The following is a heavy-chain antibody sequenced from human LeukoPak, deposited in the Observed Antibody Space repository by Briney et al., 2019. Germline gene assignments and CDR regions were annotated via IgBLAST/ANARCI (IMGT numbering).Heavy chain of an antibody. Sequence: SETLSLTCTISRGSISTYYWNWIRQPPGKGLEWIGYISTGGSTNYNPSLKSRVTISVDTSKNQFSLNLSSVTAADTAVYYCARRRTTGTTGYFDYWGQGTLVTVSS. J-gene: IGHJ4*02. D-gene: IGHD1-1*01. V-gene: IGHV4-4*09. CDR2: ISTGGST. CDR1: RGSISTYY. CDR3: ARRRTTGTTGYFDY.